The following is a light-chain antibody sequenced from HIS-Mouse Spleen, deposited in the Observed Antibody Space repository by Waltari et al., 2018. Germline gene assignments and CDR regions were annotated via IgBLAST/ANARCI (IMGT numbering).Light chain of an antibody. CDR2: DVS. CDR1: SSDVGGYHY. V-gene: IGLV2-14*03. CDR3: SSYTSSSTQV. J-gene: IGLJ3*02. Sequence: QSALTQPASVSGSPGQSITISCTGTSSDVGGYHYVSWYQQHPGKAPKLKIYDVSNRPSGVSNRFSGSKSGNTASLTISGLQAEDEADYYCSSYTSSSTQVFGGGTKLTVL.